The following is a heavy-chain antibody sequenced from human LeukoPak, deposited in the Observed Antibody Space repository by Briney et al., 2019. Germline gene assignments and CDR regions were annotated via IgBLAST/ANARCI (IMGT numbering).Heavy chain of an antibody. CDR3: ARGGVLGYCSSTSCLDFDY. J-gene: IGHJ4*02. D-gene: IGHD2-2*01. V-gene: IGHV1-2*02. CDR2: INPNSGGT. Sequence: GASVKVSCKASGYTFTGYYMHRVRQAPGQGLEWMGWINPNSGGTNYAQKFQGRFTMTRDTSISTAYMELSRLRSDDTAVYYCARGGVLGYCSSTSCLDFDYWGQGTLVTVSS. CDR1: GYTFTGYY.